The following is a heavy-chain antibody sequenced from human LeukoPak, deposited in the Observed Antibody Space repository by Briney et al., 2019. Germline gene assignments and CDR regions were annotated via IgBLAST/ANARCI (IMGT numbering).Heavy chain of an antibody. CDR1: GFTFDDYA. CDR2: ISWNSDSI. D-gene: IGHD6-13*01. J-gene: IGHJ4*02. V-gene: IGHV3-9*01. CDR3: ARASSSWYYFDY. Sequence: GGSLRLSCAASGFTFDDYAMHWVRQAPGKGLEWVSGISWNSDSIGYADSVKGRFTISRDNAKNSLYLQMNSLRAEDTAVYYCARASSSWYYFDYWGQGTLVTVSS.